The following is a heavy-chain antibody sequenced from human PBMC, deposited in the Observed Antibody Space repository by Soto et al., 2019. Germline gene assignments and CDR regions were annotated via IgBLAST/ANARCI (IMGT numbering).Heavy chain of an antibody. D-gene: IGHD4-17*01. CDR2: INSCSSIK. CDR1: GLTFSDFY. V-gene: IGHV3-11*01. CDR3: TSVSPNGGPLKFEH. J-gene: IGHJ4*02. Sequence: LRLSCAASGLTFSDFYMSWIRQSPGKGLEWISYINSCSSIKSYADSVKGRFTISRDYGQNSLHLDMNSLRADDTAVYYCTSVSPNGGPLKFEHWGRGTMVIVSS.